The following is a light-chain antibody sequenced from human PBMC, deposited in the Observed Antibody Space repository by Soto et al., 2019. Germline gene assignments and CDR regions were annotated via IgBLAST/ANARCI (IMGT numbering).Light chain of an antibody. V-gene: IGKV3-11*01. CDR1: QSIGNS. J-gene: IGKJ3*01. CDR2: HAS. Sequence: EIVLTQSPATLSLSPVERATLSCRASQSIGNSLAWFQHKPGQAPRLLIHHASNRTTGIPARFSGGGSGTDFTLTISSLEAEDFAVYFCQQRSNWPEFTFGPGTKVDIK. CDR3: QQRSNWPEFT.